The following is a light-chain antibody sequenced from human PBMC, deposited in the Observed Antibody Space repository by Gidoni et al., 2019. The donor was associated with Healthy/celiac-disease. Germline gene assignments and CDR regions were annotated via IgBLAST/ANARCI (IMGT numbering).Light chain of an antibody. Sequence: AIQLTQSPSSLSASVGDRVTITCRASQGISSALAWYQQKPGKAPKLLIYDASSLESGVPSRFSGSGSGTDFILTISSLQPEDFATYYCQQFNSYRFTFGPGTKVDIK. CDR1: QGISSA. J-gene: IGKJ3*01. CDR3: QQFNSYRFT. CDR2: DAS. V-gene: IGKV1-13*02.